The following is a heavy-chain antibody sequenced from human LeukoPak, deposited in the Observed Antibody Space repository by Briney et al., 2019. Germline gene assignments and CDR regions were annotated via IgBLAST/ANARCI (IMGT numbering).Heavy chain of an antibody. V-gene: IGHV1-2*02. D-gene: IGHD4-23*01. Sequence: GASVKVSCKASGYTFTGYYMHWVRQAPGQGLEWMGWINPNSGGTNYAQKFLGRVTMTRDTSISTAYMELSRLRSDDTAVYYCARDLGGFGYGGNDAFDIWGQGTMVTVSS. CDR2: INPNSGGT. CDR1: GYTFTGYY. CDR3: ARDLGGFGYGGNDAFDI. J-gene: IGHJ3*02.